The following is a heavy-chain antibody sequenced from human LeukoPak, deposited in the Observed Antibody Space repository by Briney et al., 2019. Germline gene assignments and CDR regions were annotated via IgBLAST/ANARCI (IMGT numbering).Heavy chain of an antibody. V-gene: IGHV1-2*02. CDR3: ARDLWFGEKNWFDP. D-gene: IGHD3-10*01. CDR2: INPNSGGT. CDR1: GYTFTGYY. J-gene: IGHJ5*02. Sequence: ASVKVSCKASGYTFTGYYMHWVRQAPGQGLEWMGWINPNSGGTNYAQKFQGRVTMTRDTSTSTVYMELSSLRAEDTAVYYCARDLWFGEKNWFDPWGQGTLVTVSS.